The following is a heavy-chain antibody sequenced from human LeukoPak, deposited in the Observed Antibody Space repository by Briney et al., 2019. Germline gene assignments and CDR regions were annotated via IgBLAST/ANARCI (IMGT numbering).Heavy chain of an antibody. CDR2: IYYSGGT. D-gene: IGHD3-10*01. CDR3: ASSGT. V-gene: IGHV4-39*01. Sequence: SETLSLTCTVSGGSINSSSYYWRWIRQPPGKGLERIGRIYYSGGTYDNPSLKSRVTMSVDTSKNQVSQRLSSVTAADTAVYYCASSGTWGGGTLVTVSS. CDR1: GGSINSSSYY. J-gene: IGHJ4*02.